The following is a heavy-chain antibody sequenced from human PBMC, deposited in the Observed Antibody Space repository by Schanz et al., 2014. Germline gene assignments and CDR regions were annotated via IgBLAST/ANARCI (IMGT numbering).Heavy chain of an antibody. CDR1: GFAISTYT. J-gene: IGHJ6*02. CDR3: AKSGYCRSTSCYQYNYYGLDV. V-gene: IGHV3-23*04. Sequence: EVQLVESGGGLEQPGGSLSLSCAASGFAISTYTMNWVRQAPGRGLEWVSSINGAHNTHHADFVKGRFSISRDNSKNTLYLQMDSLRAEDTAVYYCAKSGYCRSTSCYQYNYYGLDVWGQGTTVIVSS. CDR2: INGAHNT. D-gene: IGHD2-2*03.